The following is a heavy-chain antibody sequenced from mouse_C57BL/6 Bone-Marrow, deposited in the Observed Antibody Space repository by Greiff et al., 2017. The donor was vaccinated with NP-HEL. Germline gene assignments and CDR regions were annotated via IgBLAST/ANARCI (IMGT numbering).Heavy chain of an antibody. CDR2: IYPRSGNT. D-gene: IGHD2-3*01. J-gene: IGHJ2*01. CDR1: GYTFTSYG. V-gene: IGHV1-81*01. Sequence: QVHVKQSGAELARPGASVKLSCKASGYTFTSYGISWVKQRTGQGLEWIGEIYPRSGNTYYNEKFKGKATLTADKSSSTAYMELRSLTSEDSSVYFCAKGNIYDGYPDYWGQGTTLTVSS. CDR3: AKGNIYDGYPDY.